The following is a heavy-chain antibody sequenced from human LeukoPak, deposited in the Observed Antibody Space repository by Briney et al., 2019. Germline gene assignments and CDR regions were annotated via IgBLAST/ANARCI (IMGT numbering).Heavy chain of an antibody. J-gene: IGHJ4*02. CDR2: ISYDGSNK. D-gene: IGHD1-26*01. Sequence: GGSLRLSCAASGSTFSSYAMHWVRQAPGKGLEWVAVISYDGSNKYYADSVKGRFTISRDNSKNTLYLQMNSLRAEDTAVYYCARRIVGALDYWGQGTLVTVSS. CDR3: ARRIVGALDY. CDR1: GSTFSSYA. V-gene: IGHV3-30-3*01.